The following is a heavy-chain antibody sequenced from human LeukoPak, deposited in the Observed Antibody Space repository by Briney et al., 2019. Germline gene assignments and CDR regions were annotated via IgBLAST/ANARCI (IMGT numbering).Heavy chain of an antibody. CDR1: GYSFTSYW. D-gene: IGHD1-26*01. Sequence: GESLKISCKGSGYSFTSYWIGWVRQMPGKGLEWMGIIYPGDSDTRYSPSFQGQVTISADKSISTAYLQWSSLQASDTAMYYCARRSGTGGRVGAPFDYWGQGTLVTVSS. CDR3: ARRSGTGGRVGAPFDY. CDR2: IYPGDSDT. V-gene: IGHV5-51*01. J-gene: IGHJ4*02.